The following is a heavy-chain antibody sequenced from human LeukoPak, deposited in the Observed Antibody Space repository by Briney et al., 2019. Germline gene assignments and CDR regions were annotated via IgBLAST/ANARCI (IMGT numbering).Heavy chain of an antibody. D-gene: IGHD1-26*01. Sequence: GGSLRLSCATSGFTFSNYWMSWVRQAPGKGLEWVANIKQDGSEKYYVDSVKGRFTVSRDNAKNSLYLQMNSLRVEDTSVYYCARLRGLYSGTYRYQTAFEYWGQGSLLTVSS. CDR1: GFTFSNYW. J-gene: IGHJ4*02. CDR2: IKQDGSEK. V-gene: IGHV3-7*01. CDR3: ARLRGLYSGTYRYQTAFEY.